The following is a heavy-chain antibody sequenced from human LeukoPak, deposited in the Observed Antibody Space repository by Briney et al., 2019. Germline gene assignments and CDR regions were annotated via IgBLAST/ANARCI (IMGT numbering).Heavy chain of an antibody. V-gene: IGHV3-23*01. CDR3: ARSPPYVLYSNYLFDY. CDR2: FSGIGDNI. CDR1: GFSFSRFA. J-gene: IGHJ4*02. Sequence: GGSLKLSCAASGFSFSRFALSWVRQAPGKGLEWVSVFSGIGDNIDYADSVKGRFTISRDNSKHTLYLQMNSLKAEDTAVYYCARSPPYVLYSNYLFDYWGQGTLVTVSS. D-gene: IGHD4-11*01.